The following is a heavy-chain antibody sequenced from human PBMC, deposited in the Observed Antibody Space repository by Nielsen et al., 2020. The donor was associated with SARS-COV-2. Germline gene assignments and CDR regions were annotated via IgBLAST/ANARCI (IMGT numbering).Heavy chain of an antibody. Sequence: GESLKISCAASGFTFSSYGMHWVRQAPGKGLEWVAVISYDGSNKYYADSVKGRFTISRDNSKNTLYLQMNSLRAEDTAVYYCARRIVVPPYYFDYWGQGTLVTVSS. J-gene: IGHJ4*02. CDR3: ARRIVVPPYYFDY. V-gene: IGHV3-30*19. CDR2: ISYDGSNK. D-gene: IGHD3-22*01. CDR1: GFTFSSYG.